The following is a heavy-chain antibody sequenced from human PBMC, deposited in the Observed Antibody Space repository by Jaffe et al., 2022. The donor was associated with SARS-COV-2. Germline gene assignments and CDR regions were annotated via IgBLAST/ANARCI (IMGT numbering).Heavy chain of an antibody. J-gene: IGHJ4*02. CDR2: VYYTGTT. V-gene: IGHV4-59*01. D-gene: IGHD2-21*01. Sequence: QVQLQESGPGLVKPSETLSLTCTVSGGSLTGYHWTWIRQPPGKGLEWIGHVYYTGTTSYSPSLKSRVTMSLDSSRSRFSLRLTSVTSADTAVYYCARDQCGSGNCYPRVLNYWGQGILVTVSS. CDR1: GGSLTGYH. CDR3: ARDQCGSGNCYPRVLNY.